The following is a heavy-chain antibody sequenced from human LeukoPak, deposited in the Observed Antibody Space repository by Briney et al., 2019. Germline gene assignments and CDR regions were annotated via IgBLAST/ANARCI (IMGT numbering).Heavy chain of an antibody. J-gene: IGHJ4*02. Sequence: PGGSLRLSCAASGFTFSSYAMSWFRQAPGKGLEWVSAISGSGGSTYYADSVKGRFTISRDNSKNTLYLQMNSLRAEDTAVYYCAKLNPPPDYDILTGYPYFDYWGQGTLVTVSS. D-gene: IGHD3-9*01. V-gene: IGHV3-23*01. CDR3: AKLNPPPDYDILTGYPYFDY. CDR1: GFTFSSYA. CDR2: ISGSGGST.